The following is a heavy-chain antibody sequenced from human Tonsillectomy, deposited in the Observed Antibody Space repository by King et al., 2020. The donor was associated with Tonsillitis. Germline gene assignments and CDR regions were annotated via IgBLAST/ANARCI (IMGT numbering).Heavy chain of an antibody. CDR3: AREYFDFYNWLDP. CDR2: ISKSSSYI. J-gene: IGHJ5*02. V-gene: IGHV3-21*01. CDR1: GFTFSSYS. Sequence: VQLVESGGGLVKPGGSLRLSCAASGFTFSSYSMNWVRQAPGKGLEWVSSISKSSSYIYYADSVKGRFTISRDNAKNSLYLQMNSLRAEDTAVYYCAREYFDFYNWLDPWGQGTLVTVSS. D-gene: IGHD3-3*01.